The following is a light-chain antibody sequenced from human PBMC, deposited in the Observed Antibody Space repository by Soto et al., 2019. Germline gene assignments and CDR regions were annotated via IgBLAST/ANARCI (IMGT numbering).Light chain of an antibody. CDR2: GAA. CDR3: QQYNYGYT. J-gene: IGKJ2*01. V-gene: IGKV3-15*01. Sequence: EIVMTQSPATLSVSPGERATLSCRASQSFSSNLAWYQQKPGQAPRLLIYGAATRATGIPARFSGSGSGTEFTRTISSLQSEDSAVYYCQQYNYGYTFGQGTKLEIK. CDR1: QSFSSN.